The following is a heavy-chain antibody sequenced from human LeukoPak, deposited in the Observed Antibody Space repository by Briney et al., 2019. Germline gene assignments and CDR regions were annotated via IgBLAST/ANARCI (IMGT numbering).Heavy chain of an antibody. CDR3: TRFEGDFSPAY. CDR1: GGSISSSSYF. J-gene: IGHJ4*02. D-gene: IGHD2/OR15-2a*01. V-gene: IGHV4-39*01. CDR2: IYYSGSS. Sequence: PSETLSLTCTVSGGSISSSSYFWGWIRQPPEKGLEWIGSIYYSGSSYYNPSLKSRVTISVDTSKNQFSLRLNSVTAADTAVYYCTRFEGDFSPAYWGQGTAVTVSS.